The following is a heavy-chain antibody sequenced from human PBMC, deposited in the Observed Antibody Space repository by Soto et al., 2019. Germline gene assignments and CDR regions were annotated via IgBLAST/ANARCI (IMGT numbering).Heavy chain of an antibody. CDR2: LKSKTNGGTA. CDR3: AYYRASRAVHLDS. V-gene: IGHV3-15*07. CDR1: GLTLTDAW. Sequence: EVQLVESGGGLVKPGESLRLSCTASGLTLTDAWMKWVRQAPGKGLEWVGRLKSKTNGGTADYAAPVRGRFTILRDDSKNMLYLQMNSLKTDDTAVYSFAYYRASRAVHLDSWGQGTLVTVSS. J-gene: IGHJ4*02. D-gene: IGHD3-22*01.